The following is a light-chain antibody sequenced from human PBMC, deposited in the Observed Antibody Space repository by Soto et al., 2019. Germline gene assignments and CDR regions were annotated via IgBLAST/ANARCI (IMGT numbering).Light chain of an antibody. J-gene: IGKJ1*01. V-gene: IGKV3-20*01. CDR1: QTLSSSY. CDR3: QQYGSSPWT. CDR2: GAS. Sequence: EIVLTQSPGTLSLSPGERATLSCRASQTLSSSYLAWYQQKPGQGPRLLIYGASSRATDIPDRFSGSGSGTDFSLTISRLEPEDFVVYYCQQYGSSPWTFGQGTKVEIK.